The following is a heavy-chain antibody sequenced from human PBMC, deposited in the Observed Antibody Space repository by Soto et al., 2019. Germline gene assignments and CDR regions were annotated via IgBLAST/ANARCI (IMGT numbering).Heavy chain of an antibody. CDR2: ISYDGSNK. J-gene: IGHJ4*02. D-gene: IGHD2-15*01. CDR1: GFPFSSYG. V-gene: IGHV3-30*03. CDR3: AGGQYYFDY. Sequence: QVQLVESGGGVVQPGRSLRLSCAASGFPFSSYGMHWVRQAPGKGLDWVALISYDGSNKYYADSVKGRFTIPRDNSQLTLDLQMSSLRVEDTAVYYCAGGQYYFDYCGQGTLVAVSS.